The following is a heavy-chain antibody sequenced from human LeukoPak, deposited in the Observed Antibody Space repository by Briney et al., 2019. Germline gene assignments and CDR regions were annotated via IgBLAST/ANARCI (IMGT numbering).Heavy chain of an antibody. Sequence: GGSLRLSCAASGFTFSSYTMNWVRQAPGKGLEWLSFISSRSSAIFYADSVKGRFTISRDNAKNSLYLQMNSLRADDTAVYYCARDLAYSSSWYFYGMDVWGQGTTVTVSS. V-gene: IGHV3-48*04. D-gene: IGHD6-13*01. CDR1: GFTFSSYT. CDR3: ARDLAYSSSWYFYGMDV. CDR2: ISSRSSAI. J-gene: IGHJ6*02.